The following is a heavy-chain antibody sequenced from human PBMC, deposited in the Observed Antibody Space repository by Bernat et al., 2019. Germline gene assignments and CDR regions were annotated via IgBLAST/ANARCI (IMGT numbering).Heavy chain of an antibody. CDR2: IKSKTDGGTT. Sequence: EVQLVESGGGLVKPGGSLRLSCAASGFTFSNAWMSWVRQAPGKGLEWVGRIKSKTDGGTTDYAAPVKGRFTISRDDSKNTLYLQMNSLRAEDTAVYYGATTKPTAAPTYFDYWGQGTLVTVSS. J-gene: IGHJ4*02. CDR3: ATTKPTAAPTYFDY. CDR1: GFTFSNAW. V-gene: IGHV3-15*01. D-gene: IGHD6-13*01.